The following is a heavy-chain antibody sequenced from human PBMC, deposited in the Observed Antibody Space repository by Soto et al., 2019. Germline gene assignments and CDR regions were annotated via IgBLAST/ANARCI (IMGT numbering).Heavy chain of an antibody. V-gene: IGHV1-2*04. CDR2: INPNSGGT. Sequence: ASVKVSCKASGYTFTGYYMHWVRQAPGQGLEWMGWINPNSGGTNYAQKFQGWVTMTRDTSISTAYMELSRLRSDDTAVYYCARACSSGWSDAFDIWGQGTMVTVSS. CDR1: GYTFTGYY. J-gene: IGHJ3*02. CDR3: ARACSSGWSDAFDI. D-gene: IGHD6-19*01.